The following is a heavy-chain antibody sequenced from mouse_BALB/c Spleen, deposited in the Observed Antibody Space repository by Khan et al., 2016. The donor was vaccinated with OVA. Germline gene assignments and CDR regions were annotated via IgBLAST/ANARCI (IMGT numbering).Heavy chain of an antibody. D-gene: IGHD2-3*01. J-gene: IGHJ2*01. CDR1: GFTFSGFG. V-gene: IGHV5-17*02. CDR2: ISSDSSTI. Sequence: EVELVESGGGLVQPGGSRKLSCAASGFTFSGFGMHWVRQAPEKGLEGVAYISSDSSTIYYADTVKGRFTISRDNPKNTLFLQMTSLRSEDTAMYFCARTGYYYFDYWGQGTTLTVSS. CDR3: ARTGYYYFDY.